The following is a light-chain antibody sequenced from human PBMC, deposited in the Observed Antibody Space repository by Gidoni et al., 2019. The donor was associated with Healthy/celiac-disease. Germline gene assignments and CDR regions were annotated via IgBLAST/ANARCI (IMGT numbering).Light chain of an antibody. CDR3: QSADSSGTYRGV. J-gene: IGLJ2*01. V-gene: IGLV3-25*03. Sequence: SYDLTQPPSVSVSPGQTASITCSGDALPKQYAYWYQQKPGQAPVLVIYKDSVRPSGIPARFSGSSSGTTVTLTITGVQAEAEADYYCQSADSSGTYRGVFGGGTKLTVL. CDR2: KDS. CDR1: ALPKQY.